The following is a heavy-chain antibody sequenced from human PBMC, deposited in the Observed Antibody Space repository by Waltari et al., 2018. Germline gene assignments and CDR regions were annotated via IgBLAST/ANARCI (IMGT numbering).Heavy chain of an antibody. Sequence: QVQLVESGGGVVQPGRSLRLSCAASGFTFSSYGMHWVRQAPGKGLEWVAGIWFDGSNKCYADSVKGRFAISRDNSKNTLYLQMNSLRAEDTAVYYCARDPGTLYSPLLGFDYWGQGTLVTVSS. CDR2: IWFDGSNK. V-gene: IGHV3-33*01. D-gene: IGHD3-10*01. CDR1: GFTFSSYG. CDR3: ARDPGTLYSPLLGFDY. J-gene: IGHJ4*02.